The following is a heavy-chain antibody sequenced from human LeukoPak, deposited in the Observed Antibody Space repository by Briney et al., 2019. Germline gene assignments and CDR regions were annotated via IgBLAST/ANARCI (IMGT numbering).Heavy chain of an antibody. V-gene: IGHV3-21*01. D-gene: IGHD2-2*01. Sequence: PGGSLRLSCAASGFTFSSYSMNWVRQAPGKGLEWVSSISSSSSYIYYADSAKGRFTISRDNAKNSLYLQMNSLRAEDTAVYYCARDGDIVVVPAAISHYYYYGMDVWGQGTTVTVSS. CDR1: GFTFSSYS. J-gene: IGHJ6*02. CDR2: ISSSSSYI. CDR3: ARDGDIVVVPAAISHYYYYGMDV.